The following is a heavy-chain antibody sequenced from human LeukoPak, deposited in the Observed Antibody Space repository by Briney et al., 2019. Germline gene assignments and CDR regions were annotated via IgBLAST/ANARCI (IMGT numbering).Heavy chain of an antibody. D-gene: IGHD6-19*01. J-gene: IGHJ4*02. CDR2: ISSSSSTM. CDR3: ARLYSSGWFIDY. CDR1: GFTFSSYS. Sequence: GGSLRLSCAASGFTFSSYSMNWVRQAPGKGLEWVSYISSSSSTMYYADSVKGRFSISRDNAKKSLYLQMNSLRAEDTAVYYCARLYSSGWFIDYWGQGTLVTVSS. V-gene: IGHV3-48*01.